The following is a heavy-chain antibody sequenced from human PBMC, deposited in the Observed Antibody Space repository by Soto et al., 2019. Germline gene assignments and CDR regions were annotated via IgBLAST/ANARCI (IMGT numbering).Heavy chain of an antibody. CDR3: ARGVRFLEWLGGLDY. Sequence: SETLSLTCTVSGGSISSYYWSWIRQPPGKGLEWIGYIYYSGSTNYNPSLKSRVTISVDTSKNQFFLKLSSVTAADTAVYYCARGVRFLEWLGGLDYWGQGTLVTVSS. CDR2: IYYSGST. J-gene: IGHJ4*02. CDR1: GGSISSYY. D-gene: IGHD3-3*01. V-gene: IGHV4-59*01.